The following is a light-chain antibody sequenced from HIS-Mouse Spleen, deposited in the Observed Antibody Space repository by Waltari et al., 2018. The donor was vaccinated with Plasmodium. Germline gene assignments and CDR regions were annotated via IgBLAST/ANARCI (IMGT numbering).Light chain of an antibody. J-gene: IGLJ3*02. Sequence: SYELTQPPSVSVSPGQTATITCSGDALPKKYAYWYQQKSGQTPVLVSYEDSKRPTGIPERFSGSSTGTMATLTISGAQVEDEADDYCYSTDSSGNHRVFGGGTKLTVL. CDR2: EDS. CDR1: ALPKKY. CDR3: YSTDSSGNHRV. V-gene: IGLV3-10*01.